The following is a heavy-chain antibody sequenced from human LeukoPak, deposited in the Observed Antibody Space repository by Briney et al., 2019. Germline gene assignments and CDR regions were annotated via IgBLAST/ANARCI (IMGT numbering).Heavy chain of an antibody. V-gene: IGHV3-23*01. CDR1: EFSFGSYA. CDR2: ISGSGGTT. Sequence: GGSLRLSCAASEFSFGSYAMGWVRQAPGKGLEWVSAISGSGGTTYYADSVKGRFTISRDNSKNTLYLQMNSLRAEDTAVYYCARDRQLDYFDYWGQGTLVTVSS. J-gene: IGHJ4*02. D-gene: IGHD6-13*01. CDR3: ARDRQLDYFDY.